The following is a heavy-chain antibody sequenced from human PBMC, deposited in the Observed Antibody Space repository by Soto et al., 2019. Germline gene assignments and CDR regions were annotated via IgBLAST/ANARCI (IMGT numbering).Heavy chain of an antibody. J-gene: IGHJ5*02. CDR1: GGSISSSSYY. V-gene: IGHV4-39*01. Sequence: QLQLQESGPGLVKPSETLSLTCTVSGGSISSSSYYWGWIRQPPGKGLEWIGSIYYSGSTYYNPSLKSRVTISVDTSKNQFSLKLSSVTAADTAVYYCATSGGLRGYSKGRNNWFDPWGQGTLVTVSS. CDR2: IYYSGST. CDR3: ATSGGLRGYSKGRNNWFDP. D-gene: IGHD5-12*01.